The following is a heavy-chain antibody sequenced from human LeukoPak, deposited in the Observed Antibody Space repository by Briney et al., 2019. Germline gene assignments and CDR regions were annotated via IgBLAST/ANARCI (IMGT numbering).Heavy chain of an antibody. CDR3: ARNELAYYDFWSGYFPTTSGYYGMDV. CDR1: GFTFSSYW. Sequence: GGSLRLSCAASGFTFSSYWMHWVRQAPGKGLVWVSRINSDGSSTSYADSAKGRFTISRDNAKNTLYLQMNSLRAEDTAVYYCARNELAYYDFWSGYFPTTSGYYGMDVWGQGTTVTVSS. V-gene: IGHV3-74*01. J-gene: IGHJ6*02. CDR2: INSDGSST. D-gene: IGHD3-3*01.